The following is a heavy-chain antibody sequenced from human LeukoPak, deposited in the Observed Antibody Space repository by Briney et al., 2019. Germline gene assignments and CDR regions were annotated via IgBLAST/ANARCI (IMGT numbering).Heavy chain of an antibody. CDR2: IKSKTDGGTT. D-gene: IGHD2-21*01. V-gene: IGHV3-15*01. CDR1: GFTFSNAW. Sequence: GGSLRLSCAASGFTFSNAWMSWVRQAPGKGLEWVGRIKSKTDGGTTDYAAPVKGRFTISRDDSKNTLYLQMNSLKTEDTAVYYCTTDPGDALRAFDIWGQGTMVTVSS. J-gene: IGHJ3*02. CDR3: TTDPGDALRAFDI.